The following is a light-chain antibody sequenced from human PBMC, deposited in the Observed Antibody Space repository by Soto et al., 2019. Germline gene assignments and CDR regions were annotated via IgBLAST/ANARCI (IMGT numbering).Light chain of an antibody. CDR1: SNDFGSRNF. J-gene: IGLJ1*01. CDR3: CSYAGSYSYV. V-gene: IGLV2-23*01. Sequence: QSALTQPASMSGSPGQSITISCTVSSNDFGSRNFVSWYQQRPNKAPKLMIFEGTKRPSGVSDRFSASKSGNTASLTISGLQAEDEADYYCCSYAGSYSYVFGTGTKVTVL. CDR2: EGT.